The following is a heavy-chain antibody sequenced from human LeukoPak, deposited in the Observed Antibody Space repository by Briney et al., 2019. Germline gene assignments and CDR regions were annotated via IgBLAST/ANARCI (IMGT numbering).Heavy chain of an antibody. J-gene: IGHJ6*03. V-gene: IGHV3-21*01. CDR2: ISSSSSYI. D-gene: IGHD1-26*01. CDR1: GFTFSRYS. CDR3: ARDPYSGTYGNTYYYYMDV. Sequence: SGGSLRLSCAASGFTFSRYSLSWVRQAPGKGLEWVSSISSSSSYIYYADSVKGRFTISRDNARNSLYLQMNSLRVEDTAVYYCARDPYSGTYGNTYYYYMDVWGKGTTVTISS.